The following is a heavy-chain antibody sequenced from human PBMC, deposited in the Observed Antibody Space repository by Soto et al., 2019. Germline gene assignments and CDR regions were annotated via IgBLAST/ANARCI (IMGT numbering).Heavy chain of an antibody. CDR2: ISSSSSYI. CDR1: GFTFSSYS. CDR3: ARDAGIVRPNWFDP. V-gene: IGHV3-21*01. Sequence: GGSLRLSCAASGFTFSSYSMNWVRQAPGKGLEWVSSISSSSSYIYYADSVKGRFTISGDNAKNSLYLQMNSLRAEDTAVYYCARDAGIVRPNWFDPWGQGTLVTVSS. J-gene: IGHJ5*02. D-gene: IGHD2-8*01.